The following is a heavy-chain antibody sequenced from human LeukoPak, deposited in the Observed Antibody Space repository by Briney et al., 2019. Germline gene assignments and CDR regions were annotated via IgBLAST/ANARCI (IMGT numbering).Heavy chain of an antibody. V-gene: IGHV3-21*01. CDR2: ISSSSSYI. CDR3: AREPWGILTGYYVTDY. J-gene: IGHJ4*02. Sequence: GESLRLSCAASGFTFSSYSMIWVRQAPGKGLEWVTSISSSSSYIYYADSVMGRFTISRDNAKNSLYLQMNSLRAEDTAVYYCAREPWGILTGYYVTDYWGQGTLVTVSS. D-gene: IGHD3-9*01. CDR1: GFTFSSYS.